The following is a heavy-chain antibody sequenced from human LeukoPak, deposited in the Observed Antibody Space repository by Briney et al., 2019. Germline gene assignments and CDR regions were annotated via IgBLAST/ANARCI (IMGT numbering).Heavy chain of an antibody. Sequence: GGSLRLSCAASGFTFNTYTMNWVRQAPGEGLEWVSSISSSSSYIYYADSVKGRFTISRDNAKNSLYLQMNSLRAADTAVYYCARGLWFGELGFDYWGQGTLVTVSS. V-gene: IGHV3-21*01. CDR1: GFTFNTYT. J-gene: IGHJ4*02. CDR3: ARGLWFGELGFDY. D-gene: IGHD3-10*01. CDR2: ISSSSSYI.